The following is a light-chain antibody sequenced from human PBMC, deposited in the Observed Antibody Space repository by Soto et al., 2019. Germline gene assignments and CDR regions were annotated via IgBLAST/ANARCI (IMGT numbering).Light chain of an antibody. J-gene: IGKJ3*01. Sequence: DIQMTQSPSSLSASGGDRVTITGRASQSISIYLNWYKQKPGKAPKLLIYAASSLQTGVPSRFSGSASGTDFSLTISSLQPEDFATYYCQQSYSTPVTFGPGTKVDIK. CDR1: QSISIY. CDR3: QQSYSTPVT. CDR2: AAS. V-gene: IGKV1-39*01.